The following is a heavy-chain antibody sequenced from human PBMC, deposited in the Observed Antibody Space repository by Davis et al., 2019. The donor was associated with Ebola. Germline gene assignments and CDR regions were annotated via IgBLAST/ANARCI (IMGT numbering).Heavy chain of an antibody. CDR1: GFTFSGSA. Sequence: GESLKISCAASGFTFSGSAMHWVRQAPGKGLEWVSSISSSSSYIYYADSVKGRFTISRGNPKNSLYLQLNSLRAEDTAVYYCARGRHGENWFDPWGQGTLVTVSS. D-gene: IGHD3-10*01. CDR2: ISSSSSYI. J-gene: IGHJ5*02. CDR3: ARGRHGENWFDP. V-gene: IGHV3-21*01.